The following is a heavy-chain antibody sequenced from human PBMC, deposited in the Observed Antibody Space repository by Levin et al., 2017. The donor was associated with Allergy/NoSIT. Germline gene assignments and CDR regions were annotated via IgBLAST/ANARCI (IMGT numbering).Heavy chain of an antibody. Sequence: HPGGSLRLSCAASGFSFSTFAMSWVRQAPGKGLEWVSGISGSGGDTYYADSGKGRFTISRDNSRNTLYLQMNSLRAEDTAVYYCAASSGWGLFEYWGQGTLVTVSS. CDR3: AASSGWGLFEY. J-gene: IGHJ4*02. CDR2: ISGSGGDT. V-gene: IGHV3-23*01. D-gene: IGHD6-19*01. CDR1: GFSFSTFA.